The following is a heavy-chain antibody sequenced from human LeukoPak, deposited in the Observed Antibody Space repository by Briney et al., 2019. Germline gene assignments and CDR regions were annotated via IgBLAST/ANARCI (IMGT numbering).Heavy chain of an antibody. D-gene: IGHD6-13*01. CDR3: AKDLWVVAAAGFDY. CDR2: ISGSGGST. Sequence: PGGSLGLSCAASGFTFSSYAMSWVRQAPGKGLEWVSAISGSGGSTYYADSVKGRFTISGDNSKNTLYLQMNSLRAEDTAVYYCAKDLWVVAAAGFDYWGQGTLVTVSS. J-gene: IGHJ4*02. CDR1: GFTFSSYA. V-gene: IGHV3-23*01.